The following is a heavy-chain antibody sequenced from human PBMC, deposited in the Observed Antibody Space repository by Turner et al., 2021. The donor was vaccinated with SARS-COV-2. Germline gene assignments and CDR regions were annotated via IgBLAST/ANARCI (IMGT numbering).Heavy chain of an antibody. CDR3: ASTVWLRGAFDI. Sequence: QLQLQESGPGLVKPSETLSLTCTVSGGSISSSSYYWGWIRQPPGKGLEWSRSIYYSGSTYYNPSLKSRVTTSVDTSKNQFSLKMGSVTAADTAVYYCASTVWLRGAFDIWGQGTMVTVSS. CDR2: IYYSGST. D-gene: IGHD5-18*01. V-gene: IGHV4-39*01. J-gene: IGHJ3*02. CDR1: GGSISSSSYY.